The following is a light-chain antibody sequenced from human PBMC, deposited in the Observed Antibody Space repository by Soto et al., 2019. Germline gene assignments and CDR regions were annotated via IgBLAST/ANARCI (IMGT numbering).Light chain of an antibody. CDR2: GAS. CDR3: QQYGSSPPLT. J-gene: IGKJ4*01. CDR1: QSVSSSY. Sequence: EIVLTQSPGTLSLSPGERATLSCRASQSVSSSYLAWYQQKPGQAPRLLIYGASSRATGIPDRFSGSGSGTGFPLTISRHEPEDFAVYYCQQYGSSPPLTFGGGTKVEIK. V-gene: IGKV3-20*01.